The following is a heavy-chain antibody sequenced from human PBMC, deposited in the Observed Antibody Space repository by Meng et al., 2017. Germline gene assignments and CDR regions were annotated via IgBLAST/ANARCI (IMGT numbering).Heavy chain of an antibody. J-gene: IGHJ5*02. Sequence: QLPLQESVPGLVKPSETLSLTCTVSGGSISSSSYYWGWIRQPPGKGLEWIGSIYYSGSTYYNPSLKSRVTISVDTSKNQFSLKLSSVTAADTAVYYCARGRVVNWFDPWGQGTLVTVSS. D-gene: IGHD2-15*01. CDR2: IYYSGST. CDR3: ARGRVVNWFDP. V-gene: IGHV4-39*07. CDR1: GGSISSSSYY.